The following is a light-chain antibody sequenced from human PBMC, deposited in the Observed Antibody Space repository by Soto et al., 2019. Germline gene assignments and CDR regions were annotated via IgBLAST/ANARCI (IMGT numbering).Light chain of an antibody. CDR1: QSISSW. Sequence: DIQMTQSPSSLSASVGDRVTITCRASQSISSWLAWYQQKPWKAPKLLIYQASSLESGVPSRFSGSGSGTEFTLTISSLQPDDFATYYCQEYDRYWTFGQGTKVEIK. CDR3: QEYDRYWT. V-gene: IGKV1-5*03. CDR2: QAS. J-gene: IGKJ1*01.